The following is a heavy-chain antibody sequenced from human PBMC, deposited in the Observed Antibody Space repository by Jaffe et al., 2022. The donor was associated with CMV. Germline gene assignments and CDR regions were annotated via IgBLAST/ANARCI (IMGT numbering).Heavy chain of an antibody. D-gene: IGHD5-12*01. CDR2: IFYNGGT. J-gene: IGHJ6*03. CDR3: VRQGVRGYNPDYYMDV. V-gene: IGHV4-39*01. Sequence: QLQLQESSPGLVKPSETLSLTCTVSGGSISSSNYYWGWIRQSPGKGLEWIGSIFYNGGTYYNPSLKSRVTISVDTSKNQFSLKLSSVTAPDTAMYYCVRQGVRGYNPDYYMDVWGKGTTVTVSS. CDR1: GGSISSSNYY.